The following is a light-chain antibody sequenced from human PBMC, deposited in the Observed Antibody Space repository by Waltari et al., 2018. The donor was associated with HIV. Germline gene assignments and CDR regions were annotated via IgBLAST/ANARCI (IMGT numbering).Light chain of an antibody. CDR1: SSYDGTYNY. Sequence: QSALTQPPSASGSAGQSVSISCPGTSSYDGTYNYVSWSRQPPGKAPKLMIYEVTKRPAWSPDRFSGSKSGNTASLTISGLQAEDEADYYCSSYAGSNNVVFGGGTKLTVL. V-gene: IGLV2-8*01. CDR2: EVT. J-gene: IGLJ2*01. CDR3: SSYAGSNNVV.